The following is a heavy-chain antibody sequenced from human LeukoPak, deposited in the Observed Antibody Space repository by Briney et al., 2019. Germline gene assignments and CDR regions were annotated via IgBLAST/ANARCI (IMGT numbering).Heavy chain of an antibody. V-gene: IGHV3-21*01. CDR1: GFTFSSYS. D-gene: IGHD1-26*01. Sequence: GGSLRLSCAASGFTFSSYSMNWVRQAPGKELEWVSSISSSSSYIYYADSVKGRFTISRDNAKNSLYLQMNSLRAEDTAVYYCAKGQGGSYSPSDYWGQGTLVTVSS. J-gene: IGHJ4*02. CDR3: AKGQGGSYSPSDY. CDR2: ISSSSSYI.